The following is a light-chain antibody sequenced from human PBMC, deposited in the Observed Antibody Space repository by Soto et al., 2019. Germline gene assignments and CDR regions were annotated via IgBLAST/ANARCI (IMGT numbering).Light chain of an antibody. CDR1: QSLVYSDGNTY. CDR3: MQCTHWPFT. V-gene: IGKV2-30*01. CDR2: KVS. Sequence: DVVMTQSPLSLPVTLGQPASISCRSSQSLVYSDGNTYLNWFQQRPGQSPRRLIYKVSNRDSGVPDRVSGRGSGTDFTLKISRVEAEDVGVYYCMQCTHWPFTFGPGTKVDIK. J-gene: IGKJ3*01.